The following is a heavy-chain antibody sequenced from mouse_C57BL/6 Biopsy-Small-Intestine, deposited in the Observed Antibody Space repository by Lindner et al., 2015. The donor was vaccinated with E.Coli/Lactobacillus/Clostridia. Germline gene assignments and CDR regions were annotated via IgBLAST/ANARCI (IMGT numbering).Heavy chain of an antibody. CDR2: ISPYDGDT. Sequence: KSSKYSSTTYHIHWVRLAPGQGLEWMGIISPYDGDTNYAQKFQGRVTMTSDSSTSTVYMELSSLTSEDTAVYYCARDLATMVQGEMRYWGQGTMVSVSS. V-gene: IGHV1-59*01. CDR1: KYSSTTYH. J-gene: IGHJ3*01. D-gene: IGHD2-2*01. CDR3: ARDLATMVQGEMRY.